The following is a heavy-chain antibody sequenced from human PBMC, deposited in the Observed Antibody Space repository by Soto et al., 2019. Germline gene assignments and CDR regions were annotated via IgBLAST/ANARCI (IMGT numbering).Heavy chain of an antibody. J-gene: IGHJ4*02. CDR3: ARDHSGLEYGGAYYFDV. CDR1: GFTFSSYA. V-gene: IGHV3-30-3*01. Sequence: LRLSFAASGFTFSSYAMHWVRQAPGKGLEWVAVISYDGSNKYYADSVKGRFTISRDNSKNTLYLQMNSLRAEDTAVYYCARDHSGLEYGGAYYFDVSGQGTLVTV. CDR2: ISYDGSNK. D-gene: IGHD3-22*01.